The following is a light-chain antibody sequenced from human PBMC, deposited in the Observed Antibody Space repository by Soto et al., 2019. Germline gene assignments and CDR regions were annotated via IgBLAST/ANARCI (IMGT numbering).Light chain of an antibody. CDR2: DVS. CDR3: SSYTTSTAFVV. Sequence: QSALTQPASVSGSPGQSITISCTGTSSDISYDNYVSWYQQHPGKAPQLMIYDVSTRPSGVSNRFSGSKSGNTASLTISGLQAEDEADYYCSSYTTSTAFVVFGGGTKLTVL. J-gene: IGLJ2*01. V-gene: IGLV2-14*03. CDR1: SSDISYDNY.